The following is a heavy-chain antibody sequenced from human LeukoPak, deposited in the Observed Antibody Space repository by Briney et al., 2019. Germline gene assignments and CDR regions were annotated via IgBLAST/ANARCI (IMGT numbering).Heavy chain of an antibody. CDR2: IWYDGSNK. CDR1: GFTFSSYG. Sequence: GGSLRLSCAASGFTFSSYGMHWVRQAPGKGLEWVAAIWYDGSNKYYADSVKGRFTISRDNSKNTLYLQMNSLRAEDTAVYYCARDRRVRRDGYNEIYFDYWGQGTLVTVSS. V-gene: IGHV3-33*01. D-gene: IGHD5-24*01. CDR3: ARDRRVRRDGYNEIYFDY. J-gene: IGHJ4*02.